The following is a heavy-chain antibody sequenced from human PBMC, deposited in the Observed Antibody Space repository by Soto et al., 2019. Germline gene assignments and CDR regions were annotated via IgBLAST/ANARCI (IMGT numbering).Heavy chain of an antibody. J-gene: IGHJ4*02. CDR3: ARGRDYLGGDFDY. CDR1: GFTFSNYG. CDR2: ISYDGSNK. V-gene: IGHV3-30-3*01. Sequence: ESGGGVVQPGRSQRLSCTASGFTFSNYGMHWVRQAPGKGLKWVAVISYDGSNKYYADSVKGRFTISRDNSKNTLYLQMNSLRAEDTAVYYCARGRDYLGGDFDYWGQGTLVTVSS. D-gene: IGHD3-16*01.